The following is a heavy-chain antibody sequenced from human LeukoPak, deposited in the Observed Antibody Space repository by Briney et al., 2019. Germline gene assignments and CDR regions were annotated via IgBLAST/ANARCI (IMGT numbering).Heavy chain of an antibody. D-gene: IGHD6-13*01. CDR1: GGSISSSSYY. V-gene: IGHV4-61*05. CDR2: IYYSGST. J-gene: IGHJ3*02. Sequence: SETLSLTCTVSGGSISSSSYYWGWIRQPPGKGLEWIGYIYYSGSTNYNPSLKSRVTISVDTSKNQFSLKLSSVTAADTAVYYCARGRSIAARPGLAAAGINAFDIWGQGTMVTVSS. CDR3: ARGRSIAARPGLAAAGINAFDI.